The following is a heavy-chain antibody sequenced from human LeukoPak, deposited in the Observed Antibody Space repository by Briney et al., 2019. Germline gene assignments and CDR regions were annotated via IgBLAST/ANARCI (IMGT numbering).Heavy chain of an antibody. CDR3: ARDNDPDYSSSPGWFDS. D-gene: IGHD6-6*01. CDR2: ISSDGGNK. J-gene: IGHJ5*01. CDR1: GLSFSDYA. V-gene: IGHV3-30-3*01. Sequence: PGRSLRLSCAAPGLSFSDYAMNWVRRAPGKGPEWVAVISSDGGNKFYADSVKGRFTVSRDNSKNTLYLQMNSLRVEDTAVYYCARDNDPDYSSSPGWFDSWGQGTLVTVSS.